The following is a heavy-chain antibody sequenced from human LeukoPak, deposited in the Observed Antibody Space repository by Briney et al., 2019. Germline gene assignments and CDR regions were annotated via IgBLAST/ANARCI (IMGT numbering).Heavy chain of an antibody. CDR3: ARKDSGRYINPFEY. CDR1: GFTFRSYA. Sequence: GRSLRLSCAASGFTFRSYAMHWVRQAPGKGLEWVAVIAYDGTNKYYVDSVKGRFTISRDNSKNTLYLQMNSLRAEDTTVYYCARKDSGRYINPFEYWGLGTLVTVSS. V-gene: IGHV3-30*04. CDR2: IAYDGTNK. D-gene: IGHD3-10*01. J-gene: IGHJ4*02.